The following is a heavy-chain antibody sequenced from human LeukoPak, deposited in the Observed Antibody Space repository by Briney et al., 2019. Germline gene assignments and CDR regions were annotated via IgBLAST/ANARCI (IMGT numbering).Heavy chain of an antibody. CDR1: GYTFIGYY. CDR2: INPKTGET. V-gene: IGHV1-2*02. Sequence: VASVKVSCKASGYTFIGYYMHSMRQAPGLGLEWMGWINPKTGETTYAQRFQGRVTMTRETSISTVYMELSGLRSDDTAVYYCARDWELRYGQGGFDYWGQGTLVTVSS. CDR3: ARDWELRYGQGGFDY. D-gene: IGHD3-9*01. J-gene: IGHJ4*02.